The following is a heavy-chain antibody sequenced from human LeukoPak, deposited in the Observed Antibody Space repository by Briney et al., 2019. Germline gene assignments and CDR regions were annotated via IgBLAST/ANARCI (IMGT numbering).Heavy chain of an antibody. CDR1: GGSTSSSSYY. D-gene: IGHD6-19*01. CDR2: IDYSGST. CDR3: ARNPKTYSSLKPYYFDY. J-gene: IGHJ4*02. Sequence: SETLSLTCSVAGGSTSSSSYYWGWLRQPPGKGLEWFGSIDYSGSTYYNPSLKSRFTISVDTSKNPFYLQLSSVTAADTAVYYCARNPKTYSSLKPYYFDYWGQGTLVTVSS. V-gene: IGHV4-39*01.